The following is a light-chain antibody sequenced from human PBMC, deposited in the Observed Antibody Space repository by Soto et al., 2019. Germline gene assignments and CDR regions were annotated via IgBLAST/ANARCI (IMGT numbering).Light chain of an antibody. CDR2: GTS. Sequence: IAMPQSPDTLSVSPGDRTTLSVRASQGVRSDLAWYRQKPGQSPRLLIYGTSIRAAETPARFSGSGSETEFTLTISSLQSEDFAVYYCQQYNRWPLTLGGGTKVDIK. CDR3: QQYNRWPLT. J-gene: IGKJ4*01. V-gene: IGKV3-15*01. CDR1: QGVRSD.